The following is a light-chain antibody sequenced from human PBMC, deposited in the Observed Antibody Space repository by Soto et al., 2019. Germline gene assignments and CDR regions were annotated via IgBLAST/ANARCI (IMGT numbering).Light chain of an antibody. V-gene: IGKV3-15*01. CDR1: QSVSSN. Sequence: EIVMTQSPATLSVSPGERATLSCRASQSVSSNLAWYQQKPGQAPRLLIYGASTRATDIPARFSGSGSGTEFTLTISSLQSEDFAVYYCQQYNNWPPNTLGQRTKLEIK. CDR2: GAS. J-gene: IGKJ2*01. CDR3: QQYNNWPPNT.